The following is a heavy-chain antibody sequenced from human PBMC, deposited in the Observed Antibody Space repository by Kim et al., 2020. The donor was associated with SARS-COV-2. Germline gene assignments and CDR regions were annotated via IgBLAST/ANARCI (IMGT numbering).Heavy chain of an antibody. CDR3: ARDNSGYDLGGNYYYYGMDV. Sequence: GGSLRLSCAASGFTVSSNYMSWVRQAPGKGLEWVSVIYSGGSTYYADSVKGRFTISRDNSKNTLYLQMNSLRAEDTAVYYCARDNSGYDLGGNYYYYGMDVWGQGTTVTVSS. CDR2: IYSGGST. D-gene: IGHD5-12*01. J-gene: IGHJ6*02. V-gene: IGHV3-53*01. CDR1: GFTVSSNY.